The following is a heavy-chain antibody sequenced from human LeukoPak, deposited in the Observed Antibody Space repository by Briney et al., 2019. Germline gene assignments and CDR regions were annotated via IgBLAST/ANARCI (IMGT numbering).Heavy chain of an antibody. D-gene: IGHD3-22*01. CDR2: IWYDGSNK. J-gene: IGHJ4*02. CDR3: ARESYYDSSGYYPLDY. CDR1: GFTFSSYG. Sequence: GGSLRLSRAASGFTFSSYGMHWVRQAPGKGLEWVAVIWYDGSNKYYADSVRGRFTISRDNSKNTLYLQLNSLRAEDTAVYYCARESYYDSSGYYPLDYWGQGTLVTVSS. V-gene: IGHV3-33*01.